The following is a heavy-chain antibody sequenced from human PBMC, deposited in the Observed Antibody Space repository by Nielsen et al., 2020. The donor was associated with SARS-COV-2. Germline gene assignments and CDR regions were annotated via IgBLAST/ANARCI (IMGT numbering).Heavy chain of an antibody. V-gene: IGHV3-74*01. J-gene: IGHJ4*02. D-gene: IGHD3-22*01. CDR1: AFTFSTYW. CDR2: INSDGSST. CDR3: ARDYLMGDSSGYRFDY. Sequence: GGSLRLSCAASAFTFSTYWMHWVRQAPGKGLVWVSRINSDGSSTSYADSVKGRFTISRDNAKNSLYLQMNSLRAEDTAVYYCARDYLMGDSSGYRFDYWGQGTLVTVSS.